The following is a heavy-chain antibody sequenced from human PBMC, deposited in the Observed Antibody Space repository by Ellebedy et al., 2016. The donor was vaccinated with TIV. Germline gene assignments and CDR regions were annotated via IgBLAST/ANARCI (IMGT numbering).Heavy chain of an antibody. D-gene: IGHD2-15*01. CDR3: TLPKYCSCGSCYNDAFDI. J-gene: IGHJ3*02. CDR2: IRSKANSYAT. Sequence: GESLKIYCAASGFTFSGSAMHWVRQASGKGLEWVGRIRSKANSYATAYAASVKGRFTIARDASKNTAYLQMNSLKTEDTAVYYCTLPKYCSCGSCYNDAFDIWGQGTMVTVSS. V-gene: IGHV3-73*01. CDR1: GFTFSGSA.